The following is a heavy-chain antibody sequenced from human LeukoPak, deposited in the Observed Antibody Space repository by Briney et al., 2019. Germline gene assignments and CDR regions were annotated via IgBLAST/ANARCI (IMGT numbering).Heavy chain of an antibody. Sequence: TGGSLRLSCAASGFTFSDYYMSWIRQAPGKGLEWISYISYSGSTLYYADSVKGRFTMSRDNAENSVYLQMNSLRPEDTAVYYCTRDAALVPGKNFWGQGTLVTVSS. CDR1: GFTFSDYY. D-gene: IGHD6-19*01. J-gene: IGHJ4*02. V-gene: IGHV3-11*04. CDR2: ISYSGSTL. CDR3: TRDAALVPGKNF.